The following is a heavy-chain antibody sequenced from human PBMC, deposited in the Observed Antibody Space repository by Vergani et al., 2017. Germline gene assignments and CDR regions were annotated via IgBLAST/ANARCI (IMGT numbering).Heavy chain of an antibody. D-gene: IGHD5-24*01. CDR3: ARHLRDGYNRGADAFDI. CDR2: IYYSGST. J-gene: IGHJ3*02. V-gene: IGHV4-59*08. Sequence: QVQLQESGPGLVKPSETLSLTCTVSGGSISSYYWSWFRQPPGKGLEWIGYIYYSGSTNYNPSLKLRVTISVDTSKNQFSLKLSSVTAADTAGYYCARHLRDGYNRGADAFDIWGQGTMVTVSS. CDR1: GGSISSYY.